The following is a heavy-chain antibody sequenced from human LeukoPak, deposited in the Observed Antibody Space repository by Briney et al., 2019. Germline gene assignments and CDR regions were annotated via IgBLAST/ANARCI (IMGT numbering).Heavy chain of an antibody. CDR3: ARYDYDSSAYYYIDY. V-gene: IGHV3-48*01. J-gene: IGHJ4*02. Sequence: GGSLRLSCAASGFTFSSYSMNWVRQAPGKGLEWVSSISSSSSTIYYADSVKGRFTISRDNAKNSLYLQMNSLRAEDTAVYYCARYDYDSSAYYYIDYWGQGTLVTVSS. D-gene: IGHD3-22*01. CDR2: ISSSSSTI. CDR1: GFTFSSYS.